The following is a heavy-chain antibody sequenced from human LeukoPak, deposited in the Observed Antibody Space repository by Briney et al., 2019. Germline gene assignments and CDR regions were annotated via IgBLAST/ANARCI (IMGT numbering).Heavy chain of an antibody. V-gene: IGHV3-23*01. CDR3: AKDRSVVRGVITRSDY. J-gene: IGHJ4*02. CDR1: GFTFSSYA. D-gene: IGHD3-10*01. Sequence: GGSLRLSCAASGFTFSSYAMSWVRQAPGMGLEWVSAISGSGGSTYYADSVKGRFTISRDNSKNTLYLQMNSLRAEDTAVYYCAKDRSVVRGVITRSDYWGQGTLVTVSS. CDR2: ISGSGGST.